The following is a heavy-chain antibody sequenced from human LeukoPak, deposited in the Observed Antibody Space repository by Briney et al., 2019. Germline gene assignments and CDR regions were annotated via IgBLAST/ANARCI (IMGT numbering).Heavy chain of an antibody. Sequence: GSLRLSCAASEFTEFTFSSYWMSWIRQAPGKGLEWVANIKPDGSERYYVDSVKGRFTVSRDNAQNSLYLQMNILRAEDTAVYYCARDSYSSGSPRINFDYWGQGTLVTVSS. CDR1: EFTEFTFSSYW. D-gene: IGHD3-10*01. V-gene: IGHV3-7*01. CDR2: IKPDGSER. J-gene: IGHJ4*02. CDR3: ARDSYSSGSPRINFDY.